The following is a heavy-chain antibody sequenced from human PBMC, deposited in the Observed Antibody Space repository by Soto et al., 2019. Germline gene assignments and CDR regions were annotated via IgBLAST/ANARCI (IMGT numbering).Heavy chain of an antibody. Sequence: SVKVSCKASGGTFSSYAISWVRQAPGQGLEWMGGIIPIFGTANYAQKFQGRVTITADESTSTAYMELSSLRSEDTAVYYCASSKGDGYSSGWYRNWGQGTLVTVSS. D-gene: IGHD6-19*01. CDR3: ASSKGDGYSSGWYRN. J-gene: IGHJ4*02. CDR2: IIPIFGTA. CDR1: GGTFSSYA. V-gene: IGHV1-69*13.